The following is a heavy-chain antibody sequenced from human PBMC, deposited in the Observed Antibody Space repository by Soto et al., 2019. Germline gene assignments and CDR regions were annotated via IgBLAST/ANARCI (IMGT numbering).Heavy chain of an antibody. J-gene: IGHJ4*02. CDR3: ARGRYGDY. CDR1: GYAFTTYG. CDR2: ISDHNGNT. D-gene: IGHD1-1*01. Sequence: QVHLVQSGAEVKNPGASVKVSCQGSGYAFTTYGITWVRQAPGQGLEWMGWISDHNGNTNYAQKPKARVTVTRDPSTSTAYMELRSLRYDDTAVYYGARGRYGDYWGQGALVTVSS. V-gene: IGHV1-18*01.